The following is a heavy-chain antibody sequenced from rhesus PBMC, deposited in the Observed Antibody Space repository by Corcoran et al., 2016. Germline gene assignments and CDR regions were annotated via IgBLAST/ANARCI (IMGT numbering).Heavy chain of an antibody. J-gene: IGHJ4*01. V-gene: IGHV4-80*01. CDR3: ARAAGGADGPFFDP. D-gene: IGHD6-25*01. Sequence: QVQLQESGPGLVKPSETLSLTCAVSGDGFTTHWWSWVLQPPGKGLEWIGEIGGNSGTTKYNPSLKSRVTISKDASKKQLSLRLSSLTAADTAVYSCARAAGGADGPFFDPWGQGVLVTVSS. CDR1: GDGFTTHW. CDR2: IGGNSGTT.